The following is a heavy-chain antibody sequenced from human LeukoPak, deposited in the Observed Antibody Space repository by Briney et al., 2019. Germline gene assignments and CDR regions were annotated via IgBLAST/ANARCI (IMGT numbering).Heavy chain of an antibody. J-gene: IGHJ4*02. CDR1: GGSIRSSSYY. D-gene: IGHD5-18*01. CDR3: ARASTDMVRSALDY. CDR2: IYYSGST. Sequence: PSETLSLTCTVSGGSIRSSSYYWGWIRQPPGKGLEWIGSIYYSGSTYYNPSLKSRVTISVDTSKNQLSLKLSSVTAADTAVYYCARASTDMVRSALDYWGQGTLVTVSS. V-gene: IGHV4-39*07.